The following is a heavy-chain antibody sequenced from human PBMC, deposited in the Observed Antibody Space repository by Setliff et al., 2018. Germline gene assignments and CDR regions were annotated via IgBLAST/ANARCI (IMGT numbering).Heavy chain of an antibody. CDR3: ARDLLGGTVTTTGWFDP. CDR2: IYYSGST. D-gene: IGHD4-4*01. V-gene: IGHV4-59*12. CDR1: GDSMSFSY. Sequence: SETLSLTCSVSGDSMSFSYWSWIRQPPGKGLEWIGYIYYSGSTDSHPSLKSRVSISIDTSKNQFSLKVSSVTAADTAVYYCARDLLGGTVTTTGWFDPWGQGTLVTVSS. J-gene: IGHJ5*02.